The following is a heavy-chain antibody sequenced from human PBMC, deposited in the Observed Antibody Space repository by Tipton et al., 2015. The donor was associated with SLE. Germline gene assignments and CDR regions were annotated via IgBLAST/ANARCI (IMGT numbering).Heavy chain of an antibody. CDR1: GGSFSGYY. V-gene: IGHV3-11*04. CDR3: ARGPPLGQAFDI. D-gene: IGHD7-27*01. CDR2: ISSSGSTI. Sequence: LSLTCAVYGGSFSGYYWSWVRQAPGKGLEWVSYISSSGSTIYYADSVKGRFTISRDNAKNSLYLQMNSLRAEDTAVYYCARGPPLGQAFDIWGQGTMVTVSS. J-gene: IGHJ3*02.